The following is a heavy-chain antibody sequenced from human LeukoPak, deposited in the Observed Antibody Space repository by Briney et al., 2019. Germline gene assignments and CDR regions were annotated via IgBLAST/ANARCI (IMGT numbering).Heavy chain of an antibody. D-gene: IGHD6-19*01. Sequence: SETLSLTCAVYGGSFSDYYWSWIRQPPGKGLEWIGEINHSGSTNYNPSLKSRVTISVDTSKNQFSLKLSSVTAADTAVYYCARGGGEQWPLDLWGRGTLVTVSS. J-gene: IGHJ2*01. CDR3: ARGGGEQWPLDL. CDR1: GGSFSDYY. CDR2: INHSGST. V-gene: IGHV4-34*01.